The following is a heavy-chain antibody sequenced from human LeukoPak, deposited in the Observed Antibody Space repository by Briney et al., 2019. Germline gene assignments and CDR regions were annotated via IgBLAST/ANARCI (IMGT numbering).Heavy chain of an antibody. D-gene: IGHD3-22*01. Sequence: SETLSLTCAVYGGSFSGYYWSWIRQPPGKGLEWIGEINHSGSTNYDPSLKSRVTISVDTSKNQFSLKLSSVTAADTAVYYCARAGKYYYDSGFDPWGQGTLVTVSS. CDR3: ARAGKYYYDSGFDP. CDR1: GGSFSGYY. CDR2: INHSGST. V-gene: IGHV4-34*01. J-gene: IGHJ5*02.